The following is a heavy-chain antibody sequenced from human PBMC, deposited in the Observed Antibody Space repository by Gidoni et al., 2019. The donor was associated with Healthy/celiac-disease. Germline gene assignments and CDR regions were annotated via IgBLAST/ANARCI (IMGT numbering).Heavy chain of an antibody. Sequence: QVQLVESGGGLVKPGGSLRLSCAASGFTFSDYYMSWIRQAPGKGLERVSSISSSSSYTNYAASVKGRFTISRDNAKNSLYLQMNSLRAEDTAVYYCARDPSVYCSSTSCSAGAFDIWGQGTMVTVSS. V-gene: IGHV3-11*05. J-gene: IGHJ3*02. CDR3: ARDPSVYCSSTSCSAGAFDI. CDR1: GFTFSDYY. CDR2: ISSSSSYT. D-gene: IGHD2-2*01.